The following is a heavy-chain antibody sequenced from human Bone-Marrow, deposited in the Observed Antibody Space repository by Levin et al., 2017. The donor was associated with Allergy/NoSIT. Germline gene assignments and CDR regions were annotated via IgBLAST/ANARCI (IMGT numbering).Heavy chain of an antibody. CDR2: IYFTGSTP. J-gene: IGHJ5*02. CDR3: ARPIAAAGTPNWFDP. D-gene: IGHD6-13*01. CDR1: GGSISSNSDY. V-gene: IGHV4-39*07. Sequence: SETLSLTCIVSGGSISSNSDYWGWIRQPPGTGLEWIGNIYFTGSTPYYNPSLKSRVTISVDTSKNQFSLKLSSVTAADTAFYYCARPIAAAGTPNWFDPWGQGTLVTVSS.